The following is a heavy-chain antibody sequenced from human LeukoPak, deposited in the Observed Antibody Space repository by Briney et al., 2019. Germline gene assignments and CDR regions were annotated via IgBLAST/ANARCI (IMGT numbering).Heavy chain of an antibody. Sequence: GGSLRLACAASVMTFSSFGMHWVRQAPGKGLEWLAFIWYDGRNKYYADSVNGRFTISRDNSKNTLYLQLNSLPDEDTAVYYCARDSPVSAGPFDPWGQGTLVTVSS. J-gene: IGHJ5*02. V-gene: IGHV3-33*01. CDR3: ARDSPVSAGPFDP. D-gene: IGHD4-11*01. CDR2: IWYDGRNK. CDR1: VMTFSSFG.